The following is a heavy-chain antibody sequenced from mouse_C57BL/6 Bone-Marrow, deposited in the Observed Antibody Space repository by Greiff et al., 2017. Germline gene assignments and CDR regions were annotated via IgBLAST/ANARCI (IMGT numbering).Heavy chain of an antibody. Sequence: QVQLQQPGAELVKPGASVKLSCKASGYTFTSYWMQWVKQRPGQGLEWIGEIDPSDSYTNYNQKFKGKATLTVDTSSSTAYMQLSSLTSEDSAVYYCARWGDRPEFAYGGQGTLVTVSA. CDR3: ARWGDRPEFAY. CDR2: IDPSDSYT. J-gene: IGHJ3*01. V-gene: IGHV1-50*01. CDR1: GYTFTSYW.